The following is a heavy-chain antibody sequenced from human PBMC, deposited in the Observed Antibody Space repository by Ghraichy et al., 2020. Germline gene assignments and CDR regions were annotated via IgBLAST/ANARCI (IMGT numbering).Heavy chain of an antibody. D-gene: IGHD2/OR15-2a*01. CDR1: GFTFSIYA. CDR2: IQSNYVT. CDR3: AKWLRSGFYLVDY. V-gene: IGHV3-23*03. Sequence: GESLNISCTATGFTFSIYAMSWVRQTPGKGLEWVSLIQSNYVTFYGDSVKGRFTISRDNSKETVYLQMNTLRVEDTGIYYCAKWLRSGFYLVDYWGQGTLVTVSS. J-gene: IGHJ4*02.